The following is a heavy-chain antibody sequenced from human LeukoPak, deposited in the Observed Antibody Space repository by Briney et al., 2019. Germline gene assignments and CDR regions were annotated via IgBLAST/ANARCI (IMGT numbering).Heavy chain of an antibody. CDR2: ISGSGGST. V-gene: IGHV3-23*01. Sequence: GGSLRLSCAASGFTFSSYAMSWVRQAPGKGLEWVSAISGSGGSTYYADSVKGRFTISRDNSKNTLYLQMNSLRAEDTAVYYCAKAGCSGGSCYSGYYGMDVWGQGTTVTVSS. D-gene: IGHD2-15*01. CDR3: AKAGCSGGSCYSGYYGMDV. CDR1: GFTFSSYA. J-gene: IGHJ6*02.